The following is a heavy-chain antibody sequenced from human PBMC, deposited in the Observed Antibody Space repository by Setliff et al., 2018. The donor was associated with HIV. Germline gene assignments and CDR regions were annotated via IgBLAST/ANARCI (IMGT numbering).Heavy chain of an antibody. D-gene: IGHD4-17*01. J-gene: IGHJ4*02. CDR3: TREVLRFDY. Sequence: ASVKVSCKASGYTFTSYGISWVRQAPGQGLEWMGWINTDTGSPTYAQGVTGHFVFSLDTSVSTAYLQISSLQAEDTAVYYCTREVLRFDYWGQGTLVTVSS. CDR2: INTDTGSP. V-gene: IGHV7-4-1*02. CDR1: GYTFTSYG.